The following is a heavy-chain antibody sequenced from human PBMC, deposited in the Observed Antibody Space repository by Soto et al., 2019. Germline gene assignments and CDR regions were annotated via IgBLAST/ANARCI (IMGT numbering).Heavy chain of an antibody. V-gene: IGHV4-30-4*01. Sequence: SETLSLTCTVSGGSIRRGEYYWSWVRRPPGKGLERIGYMHHSGSTYSNPSLKSRVIISVDTSKNQFSLNLSSVTAADTAVYYCARVPLYCSGGTCAPEGLDYWGQGILVTVSS. J-gene: IGHJ4*02. D-gene: IGHD2-15*01. CDR2: MHHSGST. CDR1: GGSIRRGEYY. CDR3: ARVPLYCSGGTCAPEGLDY.